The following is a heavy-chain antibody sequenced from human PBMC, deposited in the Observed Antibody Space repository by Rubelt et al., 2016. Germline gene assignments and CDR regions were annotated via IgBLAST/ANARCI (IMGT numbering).Heavy chain of an antibody. CDR2: IWFDGSNK. Sequence: QTQLVGSGGGVVQSGRSLRISCAASKFTFSDYSMHWVRQTPGKGLEWLAFIWFDGSNKYYADSVKGRFTISRDNSKNTLYLQMNSLGSEDTAVYYGAKDSLRLLEWLRDYWGQGTLVTVAS. J-gene: IGHJ4*02. V-gene: IGHV3-30*02. CDR3: AKDSLRLLEWLRDY. D-gene: IGHD3-3*01. CDR1: KFTFSDYS.